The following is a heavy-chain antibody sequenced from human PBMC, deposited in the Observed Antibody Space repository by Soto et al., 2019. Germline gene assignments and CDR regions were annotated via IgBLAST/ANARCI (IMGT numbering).Heavy chain of an antibody. CDR2: ISYDGSNK. CDR3: AREEAYYDSSGYSYGMDV. CDR1: GFTFSSYA. D-gene: IGHD3-22*01. J-gene: IGHJ6*02. Sequence: GGSLRLSCAASGFTFSSYAMHWVRQAPGKGLEWVAVISYDGSNKYYADSVKGRFTISRDNSKNTLYLQMNSLRAEDAAVYYCAREEAYYDSSGYSYGMDVWGQGTTVTVSS. V-gene: IGHV3-30-3*01.